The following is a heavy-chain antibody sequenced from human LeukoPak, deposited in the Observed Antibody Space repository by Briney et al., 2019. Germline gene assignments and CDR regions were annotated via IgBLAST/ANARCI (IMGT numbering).Heavy chain of an antibody. CDR1: GFTFSSYS. V-gene: IGHV3-48*01. CDR3: ARVNIVVVPAAIHYYYYYYMDV. J-gene: IGHJ6*03. D-gene: IGHD2-2*02. CDR2: ISSSSSTI. Sequence: GGSLRLSCAASGFTFSSYSMNWVRQAPGKGLEWVSYISSSSSTIYYADSVKGRFTISRDNAKNSLYLQMNSLRAEDTAVYYCARVNIVVVPAAIHYYYYYYMDVWGKGTTVTVSS.